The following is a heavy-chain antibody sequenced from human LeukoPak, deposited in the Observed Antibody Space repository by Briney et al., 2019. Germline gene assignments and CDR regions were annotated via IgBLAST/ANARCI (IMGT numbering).Heavy chain of an antibody. Sequence: PGGSLRLSCIASGFTFNNYIMVWVRQAPGKGLEWVSGISWNSGSIGYADSVKGRFTISRDNAKNSLYLQMNSLRAEDTALYYCAKDLWFGDWGQGTLVTVSS. CDR3: AKDLWFGD. CDR2: ISWNSGSI. V-gene: IGHV3-9*01. D-gene: IGHD3-10*01. CDR1: GFTFNNYI. J-gene: IGHJ4*02.